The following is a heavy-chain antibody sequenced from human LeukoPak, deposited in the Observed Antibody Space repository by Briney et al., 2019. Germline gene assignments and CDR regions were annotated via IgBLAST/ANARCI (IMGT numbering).Heavy chain of an antibody. V-gene: IGHV3-21*01. D-gene: IGHD6-6*01. Sequence: GGSLRLSCAAAGFTFSSYSMNWVRQAPGKGLEWVSSISSSSSYIYYAGSVKGRFTISRDNAKNSLYLQMNSLRAEDAAVYYCARGGSSSGEHWGQGTLVTVSS. CDR1: GFTFSSYS. J-gene: IGHJ1*01. CDR2: ISSSSSYI. CDR3: ARGGSSSGEH.